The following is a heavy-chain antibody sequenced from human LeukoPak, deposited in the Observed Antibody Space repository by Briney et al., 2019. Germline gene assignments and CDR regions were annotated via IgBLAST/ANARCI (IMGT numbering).Heavy chain of an antibody. J-gene: IGHJ4*02. V-gene: IGHV3-30*03. D-gene: IGHD6-19*01. CDR2: ISYDGSNK. CDR1: GFTFRSYG. CDR3: ESSGWYEQFDY. Sequence: PGGSLRLSCAASGFTFRSYGMHWVRQAPGKGLEWVAVISYDGSNKYYADSVKGRFTISRDNSKNTLYLQMNSLRAEDTAVYYCESSGWYEQFDYWGQGTLVTVSS.